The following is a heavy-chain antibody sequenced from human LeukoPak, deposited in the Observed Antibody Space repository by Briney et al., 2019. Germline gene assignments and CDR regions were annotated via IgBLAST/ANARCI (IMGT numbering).Heavy chain of an antibody. CDR2: IYSGGST. D-gene: IGHD2-15*01. CDR1: GFTVSSNY. CDR3: ARGSRGKIFDY. V-gene: IGHV3-53*01. J-gene: IGHJ4*02. Sequence: GGSLRLSCAASGFTVSSNYMSWVRQAPGKGLGWVSVIYSGGSTYYADSVKGRFTISRDNSKNTLYLQMNSLRAEDTAVYYCARGSRGKIFDYWGQGTLVTVSS.